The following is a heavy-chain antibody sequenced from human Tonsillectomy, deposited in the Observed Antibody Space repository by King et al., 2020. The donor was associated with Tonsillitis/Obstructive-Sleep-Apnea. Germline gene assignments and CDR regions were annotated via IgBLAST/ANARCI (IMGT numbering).Heavy chain of an antibody. D-gene: IGHD5-12*01. CDR3: ARXLRXXATIMSNYXYYYMDV. CDR2: IIPIFGTA. V-gene: IGHV1-69*12. Sequence: QLVQSGAEVKKPGSSVKVSCKASGGTFSSYAISWVRQAPGQGLEWMGGIIPIFGTANYPQKFQGRVTITADESTSTAYMELSSLRSEDTAVYYCARXLRXXATIMSNYXYYYMDVWGKGTTVTVSS. CDR1: GGTFSSYA. J-gene: IGHJ6*03.